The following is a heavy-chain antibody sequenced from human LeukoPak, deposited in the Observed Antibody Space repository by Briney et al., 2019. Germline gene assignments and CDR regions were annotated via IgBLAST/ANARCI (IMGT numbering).Heavy chain of an antibody. CDR3: ASHNSARITMIREDLQFDY. J-gene: IGHJ4*02. Sequence: PGGSLRLSCAASGFTFDDYAMHWVRQAPGKGLEWVSVIYSGGSTYYADSVKGRFTISRDNSKNTLYLQMNSLRAEDTAVYYCASHNSARITMIREDLQFDYWGQGTLVTVSS. CDR1: GFTFDDYA. D-gene: IGHD3-22*01. CDR2: IYSGGST. V-gene: IGHV3-53*01.